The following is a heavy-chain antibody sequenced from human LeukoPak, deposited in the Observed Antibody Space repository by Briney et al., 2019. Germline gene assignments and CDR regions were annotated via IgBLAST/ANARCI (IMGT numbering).Heavy chain of an antibody. J-gene: IGHJ4*02. CDR3: ARDPPWGAVPGGYYDRNDY. D-gene: IGHD3-22*01. V-gene: IGHV1-18*01. CDR2: ISAYNGNT. Sequence: EASVKVSCKASGYTFTSYGISWVRQAPGQGLEWMGWISAYNGNTNYAQKLQGRVTMTTDTSTSTAYMELRSLRSDDTAVYYCARDPPWGAVPGGYYDRNDYWGQGTLVTVSS. CDR1: GYTFTSYG.